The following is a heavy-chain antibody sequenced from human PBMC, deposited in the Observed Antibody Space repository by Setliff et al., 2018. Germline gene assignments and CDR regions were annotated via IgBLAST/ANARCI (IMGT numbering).Heavy chain of an antibody. CDR2: INHRGST. J-gene: IGHJ4*02. D-gene: IGHD2-8*02. CDR1: GGSLSTYY. V-gene: IGHV4-34*01. CDR3: TVYNTGSSQDHY. Sequence: SETLSLTCALYGGSLSTYYWIWIRQPPGKGLEWIGEINHRGSTNYNPSLKSRVTISVDTSKNQFSLKLSSVTAADTALYYCTVYNTGSSQDHYWRQGTPVTVSS.